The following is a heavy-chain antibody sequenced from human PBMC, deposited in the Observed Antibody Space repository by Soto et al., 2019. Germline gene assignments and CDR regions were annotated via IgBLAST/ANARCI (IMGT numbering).Heavy chain of an antibody. CDR2: ISYDGSNK. Sequence: GGSLRLSCAASGFTFRSYAMHWVRQAPGKGLEWVAVISYDGSNKYYADSVKGRFTISRDNSKNTLYLQMNSLRAEDTAVYYCARDLISGYYDILTGYYLNYGMDVWGQGTTVTVSS. J-gene: IGHJ6*02. V-gene: IGHV3-30-3*01. CDR3: ARDLISGYYDILTGYYLNYGMDV. CDR1: GFTFRSYA. D-gene: IGHD3-9*01.